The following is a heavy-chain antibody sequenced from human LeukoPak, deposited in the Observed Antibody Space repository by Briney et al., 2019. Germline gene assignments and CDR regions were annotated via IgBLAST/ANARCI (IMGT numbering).Heavy chain of an antibody. Sequence: PGGSLRLSCAASGFTFSSYEMNWVRQAPGKGLEWVSYISSSGSTIYYADSVKGRFTISRDNAKNSLYLQMNSLSAEDTAVYYCARRLRRNYFDSWGQGTLVTVSS. CDR2: ISSSGSTI. D-gene: IGHD4-17*01. V-gene: IGHV3-48*03. J-gene: IGHJ4*02. CDR3: ARRLRRNYFDS. CDR1: GFTFSSYE.